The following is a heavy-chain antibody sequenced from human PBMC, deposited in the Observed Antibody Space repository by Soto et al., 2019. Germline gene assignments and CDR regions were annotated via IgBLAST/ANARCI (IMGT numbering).Heavy chain of an antibody. CDR3: TRAARHDY. D-gene: IGHD2-15*01. Sequence: EVQLVESGGGLVQPGGSLKLSCAASGFTFSGSAMHWVRKASGKGLEWVGRIRSKANSYSTAYAASVKGRFTISRDDSKNTAYLQMNSLKTEDTAVYYCTRAARHDYWGQGTLVTVSS. J-gene: IGHJ4*02. V-gene: IGHV3-73*01. CDR1: GFTFSGSA. CDR2: IRSKANSYST.